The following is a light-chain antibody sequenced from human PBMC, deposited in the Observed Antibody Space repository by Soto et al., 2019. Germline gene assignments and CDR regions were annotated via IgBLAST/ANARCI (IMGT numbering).Light chain of an antibody. CDR3: QHDHTCSVN. J-gene: IGKJ4*01. CDR1: QGVSRK. CDR2: GAS. V-gene: IGKV3-15*01. Sequence: DIVMTQSPATLSVAPGARVTFSCRASQGVSRKLAWYQHKPGQAPRLLISGASNGATGIPARFSGSGSGTEFTLTISSLQSEDCAIYYCQHDHTCSVNFGGVTKVDIK.